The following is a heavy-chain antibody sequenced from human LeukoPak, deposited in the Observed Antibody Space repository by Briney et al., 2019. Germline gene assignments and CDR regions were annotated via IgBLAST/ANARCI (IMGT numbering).Heavy chain of an antibody. CDR3: ASRQADYDSSGSFLDY. D-gene: IGHD3-22*01. CDR2: IYYSGST. Sequence: PSQTLSLTCTVSGGSISSGDYYWSWIRQPPGKGLEWIGYIYYSGSTYYNPSLKSRVTISVDTSKNQFSLKLSSATAADTAVYYCASRQADYDSSGSFLDYWGQGTLVTVSS. J-gene: IGHJ4*02. CDR1: GGSISSGDYY. V-gene: IGHV4-30-4*01.